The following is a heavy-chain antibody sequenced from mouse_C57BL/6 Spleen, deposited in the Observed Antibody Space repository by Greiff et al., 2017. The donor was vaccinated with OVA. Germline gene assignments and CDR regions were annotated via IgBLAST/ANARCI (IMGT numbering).Heavy chain of an antibody. CDR1: GYTFTSYW. D-gene: IGHD2-5*01. V-gene: IGHV1-55*01. Sequence: QVQLQQPGAELVKPGASVKMSCKASGYTFTSYWITWVKQRPGQGLEWIGDIYPGSGSTNYNEKFKSKATLTVDTSSSTAYMQLSSLTSEDSAVYYCARDSNYTYYLDYWGQGTTLTVSS. CDR3: ARDSNYTYYLDY. CDR2: IYPGSGST. J-gene: IGHJ2*01.